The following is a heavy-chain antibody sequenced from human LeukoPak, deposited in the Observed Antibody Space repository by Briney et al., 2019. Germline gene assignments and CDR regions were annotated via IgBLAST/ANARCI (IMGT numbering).Heavy chain of an antibody. CDR1: GFTFSSYS. J-gene: IGHJ2*01. CDR3: ASRGYSPYWYFDL. CDR2: ISSSSSYI. D-gene: IGHD6-13*01. V-gene: IGHV3-21*01. Sequence: GGSLRLSCAASGFTFSSYSMNWVRQAPGKGLEWVSSISSSSSYIYYADSVKGRFTISRDNAKNSLYLQMNSLRAEDTAVYYCASRGYSPYWYFDLWGRGTLVTVSS.